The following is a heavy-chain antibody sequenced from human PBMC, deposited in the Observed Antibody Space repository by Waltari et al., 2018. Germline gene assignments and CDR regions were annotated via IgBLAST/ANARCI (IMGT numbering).Heavy chain of an antibody. CDR1: GGSISSGSYY. CDR2: IYTSGST. D-gene: IGHD3-22*01. CDR3: ARYYYDSINV. V-gene: IGHV4-61*02. Sequence: QVQLQESGPGLVKPSQTLSLTCTVSGGSISSGSYYWRWIRQPAGKGLEWIGRIYTSGSTNYNPSLKSRVTISVDTSKNQFSLKLSSVTAADTAVYYCARYYYDSINVWGQGTTVTVSS. J-gene: IGHJ6*02.